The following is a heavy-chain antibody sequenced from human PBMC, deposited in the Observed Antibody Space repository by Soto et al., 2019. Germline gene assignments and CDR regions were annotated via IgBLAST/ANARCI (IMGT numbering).Heavy chain of an antibody. V-gene: IGHV3-23*01. CDR1: GFTFSGSW. Sequence: PGGSLRLSCVASGFTFSGSWMHWVRQGPGKGLEWVSGISVTPGITFYADSVKGRFTISRDSSNNAVYLQMNSLRAEDTAMYFCSKWSGYGDLWGQGTLVTVSS. D-gene: IGHD5-12*01. CDR2: ISVTPGIT. CDR3: SKWSGYGDL. J-gene: IGHJ4*02.